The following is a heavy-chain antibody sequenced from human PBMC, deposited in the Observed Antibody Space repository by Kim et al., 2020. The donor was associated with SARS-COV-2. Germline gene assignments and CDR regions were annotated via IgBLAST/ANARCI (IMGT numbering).Heavy chain of an antibody. V-gene: IGHV4-34*01. CDR3: VRGRRHGSSTSCYYGVDV. D-gene: IGHD2-2*01. Sequence: SETLSLTCGVYGWSFSGYYWSWIRQAPGKGLDWIGEIHHSGSTQYNPSLRSRVTISINTSKNQFSLKLSAVTAADTGVYYCVRGRRHGSSTSCYYGVDVWGQGTTVTVSS. CDR2: IHHSGST. J-gene: IGHJ6*02. CDR1: GWSFSGYY.